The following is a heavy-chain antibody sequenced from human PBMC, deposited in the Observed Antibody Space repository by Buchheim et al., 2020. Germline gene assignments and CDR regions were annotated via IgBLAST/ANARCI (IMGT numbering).Heavy chain of an antibody. Sequence: EVQLVESGGGLVQPGGSLRLSCAASGFTVSSNYMSWVRQAPGKGLEWVSVIYSGGSTYYADSVKGRFTISRDNSKHTLYLQMNSLRAEDTAVYYCARDCSGGSCYFYYYGMDVWGQGTT. J-gene: IGHJ6*02. CDR1: GFTVSSNY. CDR2: IYSGGST. CDR3: ARDCSGGSCYFYYYGMDV. V-gene: IGHV3-66*01. D-gene: IGHD2-15*01.